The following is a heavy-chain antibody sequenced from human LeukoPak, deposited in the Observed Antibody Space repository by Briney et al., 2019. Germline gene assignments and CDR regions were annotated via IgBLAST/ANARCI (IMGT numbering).Heavy chain of an antibody. CDR3: AKDRSYYDSSGYIYYFDY. J-gene: IGHJ4*02. Sequence: GGSLSLSCAASGFTFSSYAMSWVRQAPGKGLEWVSAISGSGGSTYYADSVKGRFTISRDNSKNTLYLQMNSLRAEDTAVYYCAKDRSYYDSSGYIYYFDYWGQGTLVTVSS. D-gene: IGHD3-22*01. CDR2: ISGSGGST. CDR1: GFTFSSYA. V-gene: IGHV3-23*01.